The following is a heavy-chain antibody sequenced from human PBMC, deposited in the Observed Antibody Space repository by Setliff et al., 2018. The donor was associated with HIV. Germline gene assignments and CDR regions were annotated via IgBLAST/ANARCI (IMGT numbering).Heavy chain of an antibody. CDR2: ISNNGGKT. V-gene: IGHV3-23*01. D-gene: IGHD5-18*01. Sequence: PGGSLRLSCAASGFTFSSYAMTWVRQAPGKGLEWVSSISNNGGKTYYADSEKGRFTISRDNLKKRVYLQMSSLRAEDTAVYYCARATRGYSYGSYDYWGQGTLVTVSS. J-gene: IGHJ4*02. CDR1: GFTFSSYA. CDR3: ARATRGYSYGSYDY.